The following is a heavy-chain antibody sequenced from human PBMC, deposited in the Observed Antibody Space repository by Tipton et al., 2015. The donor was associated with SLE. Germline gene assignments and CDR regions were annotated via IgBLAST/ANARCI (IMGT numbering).Heavy chain of an antibody. Sequence: LRLSCTVSGGSLNSGDYYWNWIRQHPEKGLEWIGYIHHSGSTDYSPSLKSRLTMSLGTSKTQFSLRLTSVTAADTAVYYCARGGVGGYDYFDYWGQGTLVTVSS. CDR2: IHHSGST. J-gene: IGHJ4*02. CDR3: ARGGVGGYDYFDY. D-gene: IGHD5-12*01. CDR1: GGSLNSGDYY. V-gene: IGHV4-31*03.